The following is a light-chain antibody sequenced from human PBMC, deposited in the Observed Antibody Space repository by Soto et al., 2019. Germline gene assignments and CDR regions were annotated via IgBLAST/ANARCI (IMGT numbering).Light chain of an antibody. Sequence: QSVLTQPASVSASPGQSIAISCTGTSSDVGANNYVSWYQRHPGKAPKLMIYEVSNRPSGVSTRFSGSKSGNTASLTISGLQAEDEADYFCCSYTSISTFVFGTGTKVTVL. CDR3: CSYTSISTFV. CDR2: EVS. CDR1: SSDVGANNY. J-gene: IGLJ1*01. V-gene: IGLV2-14*01.